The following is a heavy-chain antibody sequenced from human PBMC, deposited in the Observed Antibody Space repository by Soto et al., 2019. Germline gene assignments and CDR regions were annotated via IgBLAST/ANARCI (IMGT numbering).Heavy chain of an antibody. CDR1: GVSFSDYS. V-gene: IGHV3-21*06. Sequence: PSETLSLSCVVSGVSFSDYSMNWVRQAPGKGLEWVSLITGNSEYKYYAGSVKGRFTVSRDNAKNSLYLQMNSLTVEDTAVYYCARSGELLQTFDSWGQGTLVTVSS. CDR3: ARSGELLQTFDS. CDR2: ITGNSEYK. J-gene: IGHJ4*02. D-gene: IGHD1-26*01.